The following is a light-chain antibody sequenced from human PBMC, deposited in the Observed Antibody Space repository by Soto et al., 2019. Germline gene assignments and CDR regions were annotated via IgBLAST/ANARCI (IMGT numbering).Light chain of an antibody. Sequence: SYELTQPPSVSVSPGPTASITCSGDKLGDKYACWYQQKPGQSPVLVIYQDSKRPSGIPERFSGYNSGNTATLTISGTQAMDEADYYCQPWDSSTVVFGGGTKLTVL. CDR2: QDS. V-gene: IGLV3-1*01. J-gene: IGLJ2*01. CDR3: QPWDSSTVV. CDR1: KLGDKY.